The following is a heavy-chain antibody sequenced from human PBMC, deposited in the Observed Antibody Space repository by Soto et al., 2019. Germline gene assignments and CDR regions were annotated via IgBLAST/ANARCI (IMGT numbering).Heavy chain of an antibody. CDR1: GFTFSSYS. D-gene: IGHD3-10*01. CDR3: ARDRITARDGNDAFDI. V-gene: IGHV3-53*01. Sequence: PGGSLRLSCAASGFTFSSYSMSWVRQAPGKGLEWVSVIYSGGSTYYADSVKGRFTISRDNSKNTLYLQMNSLRAEDTAVYYCARDRITARDGNDAFDIWGQGTMVTVSS. CDR2: IYSGGST. J-gene: IGHJ3*02.